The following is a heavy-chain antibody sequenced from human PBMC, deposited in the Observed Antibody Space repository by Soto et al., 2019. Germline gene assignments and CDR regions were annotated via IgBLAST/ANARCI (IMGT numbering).Heavy chain of an antibody. J-gene: IGHJ4*02. D-gene: IGHD6-19*01. CDR1: GGTFSSYA. Sequence: ASVKVSCKASGGTFSSYAISWVRQAPGQGLEWMGGIIPIFGTANYAQKFQGRVTITADESTSTAYMELSSLRSEDTAVYYCARQLGYSSGWYYFDYWDQGTLVTVSS. CDR3: ARQLGYSSGWYYFDY. CDR2: IIPIFGTA. V-gene: IGHV1-69*13.